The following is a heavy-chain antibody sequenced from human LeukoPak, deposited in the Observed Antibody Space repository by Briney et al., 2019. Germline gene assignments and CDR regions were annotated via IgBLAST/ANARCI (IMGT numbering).Heavy chain of an antibody. CDR1: GFTVSSNY. CDR3: ARSPLIDFWSGYFDY. Sequence: GGSLRLSCAASGFTVSSNYMSWVRQAPGKGLEWVSVIYSGGSTYYADSVKGRFTISRDNSKNTLYLQMNSLRAEDTAVYYCARSPLIDFWSGYFDYWGQGTLVTVSS. CDR2: IYSGGST. D-gene: IGHD3-3*01. J-gene: IGHJ4*02. V-gene: IGHV3-53*01.